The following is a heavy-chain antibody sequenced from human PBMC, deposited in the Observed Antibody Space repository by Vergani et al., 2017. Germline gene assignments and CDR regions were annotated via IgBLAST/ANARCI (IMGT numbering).Heavy chain of an antibody. Sequence: QVQILQSGGGVVQPGGSLRLSCTLSGFTLNTYGIHWVRQAPGKGLEWVSFIRYDGSSEYYGDSVKGRFTISRDKSQNTVNLQMNSLRTEDTAVYFCANSVNADNVGVAYFGMDVSGRGTTVTVSS. J-gene: IGHJ6*02. D-gene: IGHD2-15*01. CDR3: ANSVNADNVGVAYFGMDV. V-gene: IGHV3-30*02. CDR1: GFTLNTYG. CDR2: IRYDGSSE.